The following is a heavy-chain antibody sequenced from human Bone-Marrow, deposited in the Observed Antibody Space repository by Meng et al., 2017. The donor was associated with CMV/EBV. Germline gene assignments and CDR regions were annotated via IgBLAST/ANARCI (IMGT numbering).Heavy chain of an antibody. CDR3: ARDFDDTYSMISYYYYGMDV. Sequence: ASVKVSCKASGYTFTGYYMHWVRQAPGQGLEWMEWMNPNSGNTGYAQKFQGRVTMTRDTSISTAYMELSRLRSDDTAVYYCARDFDDTYSMISYYYYGMDVWGQGTTVTVSS. V-gene: IGHV1-2*02. CDR2: MNPNSGNT. CDR1: GYTFTGYY. D-gene: IGHD4-11*01. J-gene: IGHJ6*02.